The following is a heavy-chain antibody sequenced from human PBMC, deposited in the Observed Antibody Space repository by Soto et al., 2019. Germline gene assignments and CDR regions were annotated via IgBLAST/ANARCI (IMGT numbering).Heavy chain of an antibody. CDR1: GGSTRSSSYY. V-gene: IGHV4-39*02. CDR3: ARPYDSSGSYLPFDY. J-gene: IGHJ4*02. Sequence: SETLSLTCTVSGGSTRSSSYYWGWIRQPPGKGLEWIGSIYYSGNTYFNPSLKSRVSISVDTSKNTLYMQMNSLRAEDTAVYYCARPYDSSGSYLPFDYWGQGTLVTVSS. CDR2: IYYSGNT. D-gene: IGHD3-22*01.